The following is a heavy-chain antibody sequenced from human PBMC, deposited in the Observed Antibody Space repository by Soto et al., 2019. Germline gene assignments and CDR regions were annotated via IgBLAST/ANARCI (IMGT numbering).Heavy chain of an antibody. CDR2: ISSSSSYI. Sequence: GGSLRLSCPPSGFPFSSYSMNWVRQAPGKGLEWVSSISSSSSYIYYADSVKGRFTISRDNAKNSLYLQMNSLRAEDTAVYYCARASNWNYGTYYYYGMDVWGQGTTVTVSS. D-gene: IGHD1-7*01. CDR3: ARASNWNYGTYYYYGMDV. CDR1: GFPFSSYS. V-gene: IGHV3-21*01. J-gene: IGHJ6*02.